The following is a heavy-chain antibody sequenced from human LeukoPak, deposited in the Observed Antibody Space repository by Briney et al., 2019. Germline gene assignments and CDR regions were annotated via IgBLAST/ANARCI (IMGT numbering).Heavy chain of an antibody. CDR2: INAGNGNT. CDR1: GYTFTSYA. D-gene: IGHD6-19*01. CDR3: AREASSGWDNWFDP. J-gene: IGHJ5*02. V-gene: IGHV1-3*03. Sequence: ASVKVSCEASGYTFTSYAMHWVRQAPGQRLERMGWINAGNGNTKYSQEFQGRVTITRDTSASTAYMELSSLRSEDMAVYYCAREASSGWDNWFDPWGQGTLVTVSS.